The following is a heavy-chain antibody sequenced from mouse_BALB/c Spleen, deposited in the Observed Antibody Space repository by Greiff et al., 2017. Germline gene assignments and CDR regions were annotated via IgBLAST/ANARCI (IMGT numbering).Heavy chain of an antibody. J-gene: IGHJ2*01. CDR3: ARERNWGFDY. D-gene: IGHD4-1*01. V-gene: IGHV5-17*02. CDR2: ISSGSSTI. Sequence: EVKLVESGGGLVQPGGSRKLSCAASGFTFSSFGMHWVRQAPEKGLEWVAYISSGSSTIYYADTVKGRFTISRDNPKNTLFLQMTSLRSEDTAMYYCARERNWGFDYWGQGTTLTVSS. CDR1: GFTFSSFG.